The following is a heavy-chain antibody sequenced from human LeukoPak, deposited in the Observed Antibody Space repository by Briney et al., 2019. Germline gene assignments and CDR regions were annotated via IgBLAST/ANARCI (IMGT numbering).Heavy chain of an antibody. D-gene: IGHD2-21*01. CDR3: ARLLGTHINYFDP. CDR1: GGSISNSSYY. Sequence: PSETLSLTCTVSGGSISNSSYYWGWIRQPPGKGLERIGSIYYSGSTYYNPSLKSRVTISVDTSKNQFSLKLSSVTAADTAVYYCARLLGTHINYFDPWGQGTLVTVSS. J-gene: IGHJ5*02. V-gene: IGHV4-39*01. CDR2: IYYSGST.